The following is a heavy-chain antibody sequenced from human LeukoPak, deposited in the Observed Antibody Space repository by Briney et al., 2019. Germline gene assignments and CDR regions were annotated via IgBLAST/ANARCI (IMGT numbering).Heavy chain of an antibody. CDR1: GFTFSSYA. D-gene: IGHD6-19*01. CDR3: AKDRTSGWLASFDI. CDR2: ISGSGDGT. Sequence: PGGSLRLSCAATGFTFSSYAMSWVRQAPGKGLEWVSGISGSGDGTYYADSVKGRFTISRDNSKNTLYLQMNSLRAEDTAVYYCAKDRTSGWLASFDIWGQGTMVTVSS. V-gene: IGHV3-23*01. J-gene: IGHJ3*02.